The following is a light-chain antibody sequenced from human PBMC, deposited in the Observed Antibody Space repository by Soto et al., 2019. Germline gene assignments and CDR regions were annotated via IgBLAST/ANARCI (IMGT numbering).Light chain of an antibody. J-gene: IGKJ5*01. CDR1: QSVSSN. CDR3: QQYKDWPIT. CDR2: GAS. Sequence: ILMTQSPATLSVSPGERATLSCRASQSVSSNLAWYQQKPGQAPRLLIYGASTRATDIPARFSGSGSGTEFTLTISSLQSEDFAIYYCQQYKDWPITFGQGARLEIK. V-gene: IGKV3-15*01.